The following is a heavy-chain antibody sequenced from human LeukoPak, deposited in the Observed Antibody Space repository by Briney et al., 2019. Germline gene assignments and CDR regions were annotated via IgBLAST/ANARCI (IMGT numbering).Heavy chain of an antibody. CDR1: GYTFTSYY. D-gene: IGHD6-13*01. CDR3: ARVGPGIAAAFGY. Sequence: GASVKVSCKASGYTFTSYYMHWVRQAPGQGLEWMGIINPSGGSTSYAQKFQGRVTMTRDTSISTAYMELSRLRSDDTAVYYCARVGPGIAAAFGYWGQGTLVTVSS. CDR2: INPSGGST. V-gene: IGHV1-46*01. J-gene: IGHJ4*02.